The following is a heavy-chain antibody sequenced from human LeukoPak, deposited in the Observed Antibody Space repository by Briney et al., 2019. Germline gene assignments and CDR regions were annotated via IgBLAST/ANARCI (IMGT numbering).Heavy chain of an antibody. V-gene: IGHV3-23*01. CDR1: GFTFTNYA. Sequence: HPGGSLRLSCVASGFTFTNYAMTWVRQAPGKGLEWVSSIINSDGTTFYADSVKGRFTMSRDTSQNTLYLQMNSLRAEDTAVYYCAKYTSGWFEDYWGQGTLVTVSS. CDR3: AKYTSGWFEDY. D-gene: IGHD6-19*01. CDR2: IINSDGTT. J-gene: IGHJ4*02.